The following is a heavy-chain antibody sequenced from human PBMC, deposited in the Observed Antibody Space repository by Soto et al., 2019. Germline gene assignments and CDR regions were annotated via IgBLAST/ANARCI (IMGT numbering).Heavy chain of an antibody. CDR2: ISSSGSTI. J-gene: IGHJ6*03. Sequence: QVQLVESGGGLVKPGGSLRLSCAASGFTFSDYYMSWIRQAPGKGLEWVSYISSSGSTIYYAESVKVRFTISRENAKNSLYRQMNSLRAEDTAVYYCARTMVRGVMTLEHYYYMDVCGKGTTVTVSS. D-gene: IGHD3-10*01. CDR3: ARTMVRGVMTLEHYYYMDV. V-gene: IGHV3-11*01. CDR1: GFTFSDYY.